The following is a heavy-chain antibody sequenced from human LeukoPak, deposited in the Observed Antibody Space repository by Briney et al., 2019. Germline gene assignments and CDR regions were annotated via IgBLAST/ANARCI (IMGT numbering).Heavy chain of an antibody. D-gene: IGHD3-10*01. CDR1: GXSFSGYY. CDR3: ARTYYGSGSPFY. Sequence: PSETLSLTCAVYGXSFSGYYWSWIRQPPGKGLEWIGEINHSGSTNYNPSLKSRATISVDTSKNQFSLKLSSVTAADTAVYYCARTYYGSGSPFYWGQGTLVTVSS. CDR2: INHSGST. J-gene: IGHJ4*02. V-gene: IGHV4-34*01.